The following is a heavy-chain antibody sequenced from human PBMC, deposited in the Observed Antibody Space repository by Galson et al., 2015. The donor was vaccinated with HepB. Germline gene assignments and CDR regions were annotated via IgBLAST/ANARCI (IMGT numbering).Heavy chain of an antibody. D-gene: IGHD3-10*01. CDR1: GGTISSSSYY. J-gene: IGHJ4*02. CDR2: IYYSGST. V-gene: IGHV4-39*01. Sequence: LSLTCTVSGGTISSSSYYWGWIRQPPGKGLEWIGSIYYSGSTYYNPSLKSRVTISVDTSKNQFSLKLSSVTAADTAVYYCARQYYYGSGADYWGQGTLVTVSS. CDR3: ARQYYYGSGADY.